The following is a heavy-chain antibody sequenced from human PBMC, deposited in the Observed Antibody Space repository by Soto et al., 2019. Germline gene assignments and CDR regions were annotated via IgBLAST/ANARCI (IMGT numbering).Heavy chain of an antibody. CDR1: GGSFSGYY. D-gene: IGHD3-9*01. V-gene: IGHV4-34*01. CDR3: ARTYYDILTGYKGYYFDY. Sequence: PSETLSLTCAVYGGSFSGYYWSWIRQPPGKGLEWIGEINHSGSTNYNPSLKSRVTISVDTSKNQFSLKLSSVTAADTAVYYCARTYYDILTGYKGYYFDYWGQGTLVTVSS. J-gene: IGHJ4*02. CDR2: INHSGST.